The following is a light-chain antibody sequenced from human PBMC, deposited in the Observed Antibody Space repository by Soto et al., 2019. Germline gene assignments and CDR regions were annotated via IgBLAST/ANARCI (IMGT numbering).Light chain of an antibody. CDR3: QSYDSSLSGWV. CDR2: ANS. CDR1: SSNIGAGYD. Sequence: QSVLTQPPSVSGAPGQRVSISCTGSSSNIGAGYDVHWYQQLPGTAPKLLIYANSNRLSGVPDRFSGSKSGTSASLAITGLQTEDEADYYCQSYDSSLSGWVFGGGTKLTVL. V-gene: IGLV1-40*01. J-gene: IGLJ3*02.